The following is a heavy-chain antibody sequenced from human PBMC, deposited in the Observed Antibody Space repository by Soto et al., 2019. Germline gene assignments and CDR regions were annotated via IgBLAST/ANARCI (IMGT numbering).Heavy chain of an antibody. D-gene: IGHD3-3*01. CDR2: MNPNSGNT. J-gene: IGHJ6*03. CDR1: GYKFTSYG. Sequence: APVKSSCRASGYKFTSYGTNWVRQATGQGLEWMGWMNPNSGNTGYAQKFQGRVTMTRNTSISTAYMELSSLRSEDTAVYYCARGLWDYDFWSGHLYYYYYMDVWGKGTTVTVSS. V-gene: IGHV1-8*01. CDR3: ARGLWDYDFWSGHLYYYYYMDV.